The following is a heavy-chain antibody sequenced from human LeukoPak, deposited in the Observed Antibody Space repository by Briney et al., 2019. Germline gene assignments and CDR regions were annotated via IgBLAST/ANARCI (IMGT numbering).Heavy chain of an antibody. D-gene: IGHD3-22*01. J-gene: IGHJ2*01. CDR2: IYTSGST. Sequence: SETLSLTCTVSGGSISSGSYYWSWIRQPAGKGLEWIGRIYTSGSTNYNPSLKSRVTISVDTSKNQFSLKLSSVTAADTAVYYCARALVDYYDSSGYYHPDWYFDLWGRGTLVTVPS. CDR1: GGSISSGSYY. CDR3: ARALVDYYDSSGYYHPDWYFDL. V-gene: IGHV4-61*02.